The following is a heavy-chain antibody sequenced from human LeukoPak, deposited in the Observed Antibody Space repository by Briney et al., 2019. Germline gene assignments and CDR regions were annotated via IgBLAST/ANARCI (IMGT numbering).Heavy chain of an antibody. V-gene: IGHV3-23*01. CDR3: ARSAGSYLYFDD. CDR2: ISGSGDRT. CDR1: GFTFNNYA. D-gene: IGHD1-26*01. J-gene: IGHJ4*02. Sequence: PGGSLRLSCAASGFTFNNYAMSWFRQTPGKGLEWVSAISGSGDRTYYAESVKGRFSISRDNSKNTLYLQMSSLRAEDTAVYYCARSAGSYLYFDDWGQGTLVTVSS.